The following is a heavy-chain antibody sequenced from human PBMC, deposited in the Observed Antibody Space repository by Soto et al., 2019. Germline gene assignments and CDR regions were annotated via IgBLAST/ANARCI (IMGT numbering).Heavy chain of an antibody. CDR1: GYTFNFYG. V-gene: IGHV1-18*01. CDR3: ARIGVSSGHESPDFDS. D-gene: IGHD3-16*01. CDR2: ISGFNGNT. Sequence: GASVKVSCKASGYTFNFYGITWVRQAPGQGLEWMVWISGFNGNTNYAADLQGRVTMTTDTSTSTAYMELRGMRSDDTAVYYCARIGVSSGHESPDFDSWGQGTLVTVSS. J-gene: IGHJ4*02.